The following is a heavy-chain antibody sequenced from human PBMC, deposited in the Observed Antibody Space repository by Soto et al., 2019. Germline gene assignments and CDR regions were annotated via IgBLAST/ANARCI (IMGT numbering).Heavy chain of an antibody. D-gene: IGHD6-19*01. V-gene: IGHV3-48*02. CDR2: ISSSSSTI. CDR3: ARDLLAVAGPDYYYGMDV. CDR1: GFTFSSYS. J-gene: IGHJ6*02. Sequence: GWSLRLSCAASGFTFSSYSMNWVRQAPGKGLEWVSYISSSSSTIYYADSVKGRFTISRDNAKNSLYLQMNSLRDEDTAVYYGARDLLAVAGPDYYYGMDVWGQGTTVTVSS.